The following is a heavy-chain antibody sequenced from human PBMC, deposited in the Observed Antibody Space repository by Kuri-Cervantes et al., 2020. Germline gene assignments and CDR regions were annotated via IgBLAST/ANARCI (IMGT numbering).Heavy chain of an antibody. D-gene: IGHD1-26*01. CDR3: AREQGWELLRDYYGMDV. CDR1: GFTFSSNA. J-gene: IGHJ6*02. Sequence: GGSLRLSCAAFGFTFSSNAMSWVRQAPGKGLGWVSAISDSGGSTYYADSVKGRFTISRDNAKNSLYLQMNSLRDEDTAVYYCAREQGWELLRDYYGMDVWGQGTTVTVSS. V-gene: IGHV3-23*01. CDR2: ISDSGGST.